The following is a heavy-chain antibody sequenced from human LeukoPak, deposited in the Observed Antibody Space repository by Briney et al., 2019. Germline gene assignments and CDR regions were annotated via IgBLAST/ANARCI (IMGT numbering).Heavy chain of an antibody. D-gene: IGHD6-13*01. CDR3: ARPSSSWYGALDS. CDR2: IEQDGSEK. J-gene: IGHJ4*02. CDR1: GFTFSNYW. Sequence: GGSLKLSCAASGFTFSNYWMNWVRQAPGKGLEWVANIEQDGSEKYYVDSVKGRFTISRDNAKNSLFLQMNSLRAEDTAVYYCARPSSSWYGALDSWGQGTLVTVSS. V-gene: IGHV3-7*01.